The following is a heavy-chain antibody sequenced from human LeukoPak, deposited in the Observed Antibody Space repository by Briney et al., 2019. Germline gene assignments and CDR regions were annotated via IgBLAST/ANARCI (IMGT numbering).Heavy chain of an antibody. CDR1: GVTFSNCA. D-gene: IGHD6-19*01. V-gene: IGHV3-33*01. J-gene: IGHJ4*02. Sequence: GRSLRLSCAASGVTFSNCAMHWVRQAPGKGLEWVAVVWYDGSNEYYADSVKGRFTISRDNSKDTPYLQMNSLRAEDTAVYYCVRDRYSSSSGGSFDYWGQGTLVTVSS. CDR3: VRDRYSSSSGGSFDY. CDR2: VWYDGSNE.